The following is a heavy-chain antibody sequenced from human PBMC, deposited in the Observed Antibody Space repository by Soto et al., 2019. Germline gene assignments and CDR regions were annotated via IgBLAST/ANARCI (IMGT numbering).Heavy chain of an antibody. CDR2: IDPSDSYT. J-gene: IGHJ6*02. CDR1: GYSFTIYW. V-gene: IGHV5-10-1*01. D-gene: IGHD3-22*01. Sequence: GESLKISCKGSGYSFTIYWISWVRQMPGKGLEWMGRIDPSDSYTNYSPSFQGHVTISADKSISTAYLQWSSLKASDTAMYYCARPYEYYDSSGYYVWGQGTTVTVSS. CDR3: ARPYEYYDSSGYYV.